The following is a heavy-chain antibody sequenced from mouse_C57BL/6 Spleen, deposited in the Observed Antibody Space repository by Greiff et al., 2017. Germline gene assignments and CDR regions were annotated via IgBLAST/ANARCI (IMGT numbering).Heavy chain of an antibody. CDR3: ARDDGSYYAMDY. CDR2: ISDGGSYT. V-gene: IGHV5-4*01. Sequence: EVKLMESGGGLVKPGGSLKLSCAASGFTFSSYAMSWVRQTPEKRLEWVATISDGGSYTYYPDNVKGRFTISRDNAKNNLYLQMSHLKSEDTAMXYCARDDGSYYAMDYWGQGTSVTVSS. CDR1: GFTFSSYA. D-gene: IGHD1-1*02. J-gene: IGHJ4*01.